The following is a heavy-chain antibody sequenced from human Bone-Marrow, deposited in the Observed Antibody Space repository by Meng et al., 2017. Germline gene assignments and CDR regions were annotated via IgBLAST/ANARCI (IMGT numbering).Heavy chain of an antibody. J-gene: IGHJ5*01. CDR1: GGSVSSGSYY. CDR2: TYYSGST. CDR3: ARGYYDLWSGYYSNWFDP. D-gene: IGHD3-3*01. Sequence: SETLSLTCTVSGGSVSSGSYYWSWIRQPPGKGLEWIGYTYYSGSTNYNPSLKSRVTISVDTSKNQFSLKLSSVTAVDTAVDYCARGYYDLWSGYYSNWFDPWGQGNRV. V-gene: IGHV4-61*01.